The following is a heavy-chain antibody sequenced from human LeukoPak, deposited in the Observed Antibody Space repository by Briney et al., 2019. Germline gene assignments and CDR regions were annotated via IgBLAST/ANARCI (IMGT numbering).Heavy chain of an antibody. CDR2: IYSGGST. CDR3: AKDPTTVVTNTIFDY. Sequence: GGSLRLSCAASGFTVSSNYMSWVRQAPGKGLEWVSVIYSGGSTYYADSVKGRFTISRDNSKNTLYLQMNSLRAEDTAVYYCAKDPTTVVTNTIFDYWGQGTLVTVSS. D-gene: IGHD4-23*01. V-gene: IGHV3-66*01. CDR1: GFTVSSNY. J-gene: IGHJ4*02.